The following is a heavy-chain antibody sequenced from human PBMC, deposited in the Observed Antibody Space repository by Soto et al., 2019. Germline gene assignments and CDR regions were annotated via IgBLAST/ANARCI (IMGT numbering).Heavy chain of an antibody. CDR2: VYHTGNT. Sequence: QVRLQESGPGLVKPSETLSLACSVSGGSISSNLYYWGWVRQPPGQGLEWLGAVYHTGNTWYNPSLKSRVTISVDTPKSQFSLKLKSVSASDTAIYYCARQTGAFGYYFDSWGPGLLVTISS. J-gene: IGHJ4*02. D-gene: IGHD3-3*01. CDR1: GGSISSNLYY. CDR3: ARQTGAFGYYFDS. V-gene: IGHV4-39*01.